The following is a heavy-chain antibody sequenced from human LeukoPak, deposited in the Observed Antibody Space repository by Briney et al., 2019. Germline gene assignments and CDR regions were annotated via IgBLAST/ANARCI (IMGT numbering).Heavy chain of an antibody. D-gene: IGHD5/OR15-5a*01. CDR2: IYYSGST. Sequence: PSETLSLTCTVSGGSISSYHWSWIRQPPGKGLECIGYIYYSGSTNYNPSLKSRVTISVDTSKNQFSLKLSSATAADTAVYYCARVLFKSTIGPVDAFDIWGQGTMVTVSS. V-gene: IGHV4-59*01. CDR1: GGSISSYH. CDR3: ARVLFKSTIGPVDAFDI. J-gene: IGHJ3*02.